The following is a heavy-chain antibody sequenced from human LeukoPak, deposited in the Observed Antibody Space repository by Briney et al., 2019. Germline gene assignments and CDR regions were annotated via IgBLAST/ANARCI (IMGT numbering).Heavy chain of an antibody. Sequence: PGGSLRLSCAASGFTFSSYGMPWVRQAPGKGLEWVAVISYDGSNKYYADSVKGRFTISRDNSKNTLYLQMNSLRAEDTAVYYCAKDYGPHDHFYYYGTDVWGQGTTVTVSS. CDR3: AKDYGPHDHFYYYGTDV. CDR2: ISYDGSNK. D-gene: IGHD3-16*01. J-gene: IGHJ6*02. V-gene: IGHV3-30*18. CDR1: GFTFSSYG.